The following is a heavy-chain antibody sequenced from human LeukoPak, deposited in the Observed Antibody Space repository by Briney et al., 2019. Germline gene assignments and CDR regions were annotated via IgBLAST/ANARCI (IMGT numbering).Heavy chain of an antibody. J-gene: IGHJ5*02. CDR2: IYYSGST. D-gene: IGHD6-19*01. CDR1: GGSISSSSYY. CDR3: SRNRGSSGWYFGFWFDP. V-gene: IGHV4-39*01. Sequence: SETLSLTCTVSGGSISSSSYYWGWIRQPPGKGLEWIGSIYYSGSTYYNPSLKIRVTISVDTPKNQFSLKLSSVTAADTAVYYCSRNRGSSGWYFGFWFDPWGQGTLVTVSS.